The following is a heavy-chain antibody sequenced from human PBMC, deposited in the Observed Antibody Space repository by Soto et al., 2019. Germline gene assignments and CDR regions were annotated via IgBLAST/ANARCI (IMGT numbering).Heavy chain of an antibody. CDR3: ASQATGWYPDY. Sequence: QVELQESGPGLVKPSQTLSLTCTVSGGSISSGGYYWSWVRQHPGKGLEWFGYIYDSGSTYYNPSLKRQVTISVDTAKNQFSLKLTSGTAADTAVYYCASQATGWYPDYWGQGTLVTVSS. D-gene: IGHD6-19*01. CDR2: IYDSGST. V-gene: IGHV4-31*01. J-gene: IGHJ4*02. CDR1: GGSISSGGYY.